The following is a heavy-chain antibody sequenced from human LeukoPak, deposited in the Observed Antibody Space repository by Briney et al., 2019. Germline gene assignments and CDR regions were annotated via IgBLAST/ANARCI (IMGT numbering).Heavy chain of an antibody. J-gene: IGHJ3*02. Sequence: GRSLRLSCAASGFTFSSYGMHWVRQAPGNGLEWVTVIWYDGSNEYYADSVKGRFTISRDNAKNSLYLQMNSLRAEDTAVYYCAKLVPYYYDSSGYLDAFDIWGQGTMVTVSS. CDR3: AKLVPYYYDSSGYLDAFDI. CDR2: IWYDGSNE. V-gene: IGHV3-33*03. CDR1: GFTFSSYG. D-gene: IGHD3-22*01.